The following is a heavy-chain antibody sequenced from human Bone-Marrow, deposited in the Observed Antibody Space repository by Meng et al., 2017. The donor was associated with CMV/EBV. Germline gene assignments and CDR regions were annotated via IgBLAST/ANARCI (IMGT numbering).Heavy chain of an antibody. CDR3: ARDSTTYYDFWSGTYNWFDP. J-gene: IGHJ5*02. V-gene: IGHV3-30*04. CDR1: SYA. CDR2: ISYDGSNK. D-gene: IGHD3-3*01. Sequence: SYAMHWVRQAPGKGLEWVAVISYDGSNKYYADSVKGRFTISRDNSKNTLYLQMNSLRAEDTAVYYCARDSTTYYDFWSGTYNWFDPWGQGTLVTVSS.